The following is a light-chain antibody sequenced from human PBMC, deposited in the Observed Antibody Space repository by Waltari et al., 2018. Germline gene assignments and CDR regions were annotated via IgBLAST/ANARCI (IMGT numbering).Light chain of an antibody. J-gene: IGLJ2*01. Sequence: QSALTQPASVSGSPGPSITISCTGTSSDVGSYNLVSWYQQHPGKAPKRMVYEGRKRPSGVSNRFSGSKSGNTASLTSSGLQAEDEADYYCCSYAGSSTYVVFGGGTKLTVL. CDR2: EGR. CDR3: CSYAGSSTYVV. V-gene: IGLV2-23*01. CDR1: SSDVGSYNL.